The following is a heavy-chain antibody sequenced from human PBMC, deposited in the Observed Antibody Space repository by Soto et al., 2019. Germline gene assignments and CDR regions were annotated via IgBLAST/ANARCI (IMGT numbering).Heavy chain of an antibody. J-gene: IGHJ6*02. Sequence: SVKVSCKASGFTFTSSAVQWVRQARGQRLEWIGWIVVGSGNTNYAQKFQERVTITRDMSTSTAYMELSSLRSEDTAVYYCAAAYCSSTSCSTAVYYYGMEVWGQGTTVTVS. CDR2: IVVGSGNT. D-gene: IGHD2-2*01. V-gene: IGHV1-58*01. CDR1: GFTFTSSA. CDR3: AAAYCSSTSCSTAVYYYGMEV.